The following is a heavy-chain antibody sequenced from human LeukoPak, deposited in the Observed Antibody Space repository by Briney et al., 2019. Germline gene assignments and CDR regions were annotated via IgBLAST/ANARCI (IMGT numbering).Heavy chain of an antibody. Sequence: GGSLRLSCAASGFTFRTYAMSWVRRAPGKGLEWVSAISGSGGNTYYADSVKGRFTISRDNSKNTLSLQMYSLRAEDTAVYFCAKDDTWIQLWYESWGQGTLVTVSS. J-gene: IGHJ5*02. CDR1: GFTFRTYA. D-gene: IGHD5-18*01. CDR2: ISGSGGNT. V-gene: IGHV3-23*01. CDR3: AKDDTWIQLWYES.